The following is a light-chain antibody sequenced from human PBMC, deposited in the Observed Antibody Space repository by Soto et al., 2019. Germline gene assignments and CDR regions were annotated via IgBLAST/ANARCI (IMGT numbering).Light chain of an antibody. CDR2: GAS. CDR1: QSVSSSY. V-gene: IGKV3-20*01. CDR3: QQYGSSPRT. Sequence: EIVLTQSPGILSLSPGERATLSFRASQSVSSSYLAWYQQKPGQAPRLLIYGASSRATGIPDRFSGSGSGTDFTLTISRLEPEDFAVYYCQQYGSSPRTFGQGTKVDI. J-gene: IGKJ1*01.